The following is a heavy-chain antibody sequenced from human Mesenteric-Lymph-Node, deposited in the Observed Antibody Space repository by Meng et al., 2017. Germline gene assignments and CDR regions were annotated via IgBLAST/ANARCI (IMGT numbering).Heavy chain of an antibody. Sequence: LRLSCTVSGGPISSGGYYWTWIRQHPGKGLEWIGYIYDSERRYYNPSLKSRVTISVDTSKNHFSLKLSSVTAADTAVYYCARVRCSSTSCYPVGNWFDPWGQGTLVTVSS. D-gene: IGHD2-2*01. CDR2: IYDSERR. CDR1: GGPISSGGYY. V-gene: IGHV4-31*03. J-gene: IGHJ5*02. CDR3: ARVRCSSTSCYPVGNWFDP.